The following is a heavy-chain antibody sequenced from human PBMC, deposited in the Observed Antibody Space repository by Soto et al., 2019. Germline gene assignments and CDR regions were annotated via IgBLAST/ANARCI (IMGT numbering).Heavy chain of an antibody. V-gene: IGHV4-30-2*01. CDR3: ARGHYYYGMDV. CDR2: IYYSGTT. Sequence: PSETLSLTCTVSTGSVSSGTYSWSWVRQPPGKGLEWIGYIYYSGTTYYTPSLKSRLTMSMDRANDHSSLNLTSVTAADTAVYFCARGHYYYGMDVWGQGITVTVSS. CDR1: TGSVSSGTYS. J-gene: IGHJ6*02.